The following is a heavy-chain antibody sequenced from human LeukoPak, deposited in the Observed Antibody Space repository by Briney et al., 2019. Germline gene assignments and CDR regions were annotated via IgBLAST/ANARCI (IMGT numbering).Heavy chain of an antibody. V-gene: IGHV3-53*01. CDR3: ARGTVITGTTAYYFDY. J-gene: IGHJ4*02. CDR1: GFTVSSNY. CDR2: IYSGGST. D-gene: IGHD1-7*01. Sequence: SLRLSCAASGFTVSSNYMSWVRQAPGKGLEWVSVIYSGGSTYYSDSVKGRFTISRDNSKNTLYLQMNSLRAEDTAVYYCARGTVITGTTAYYFDYWGQGTLVTVSS.